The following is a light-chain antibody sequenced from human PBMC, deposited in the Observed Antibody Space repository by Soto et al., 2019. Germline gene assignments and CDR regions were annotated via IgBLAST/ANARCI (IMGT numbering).Light chain of an antibody. V-gene: IGKV1-5*03. CDR2: KAS. CDR1: QTIDSW. J-gene: IGKJ4*01. CDR3: QQYDNLPLT. Sequence: DIQMTQSPSTLSASVGDRVTITCRASQTIDSWLAWYQQRPGKPPNLLIYKASTLKSGVPSRFSGSGSGTDFTFTISSLQPEDIATYYCQQYDNLPLTFGGGTKVDIK.